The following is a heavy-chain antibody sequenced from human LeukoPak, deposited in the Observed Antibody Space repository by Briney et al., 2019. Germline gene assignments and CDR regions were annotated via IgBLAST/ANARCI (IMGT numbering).Heavy chain of an antibody. D-gene: IGHD2-15*01. J-gene: IGHJ5*02. V-gene: IGHV4-34*01. Sequence: SETLSLTCAVYGGSFSGYYWSWIRQPPGKGLEWIGEINHSGSTNYNPSLKSRVTISVDTSKNQFSLKLSSVTAADTAVYYCAGFCSGGSCPVAWGQGTLVTVSS. CDR1: GGSFSGYY. CDR2: INHSGST. CDR3: AGFCSGGSCPVA.